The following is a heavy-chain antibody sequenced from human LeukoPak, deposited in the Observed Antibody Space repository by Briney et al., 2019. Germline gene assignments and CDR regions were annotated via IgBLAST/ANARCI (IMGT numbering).Heavy chain of an antibody. CDR1: GGTFSSYA. V-gene: IGHV1-69*01. D-gene: IGHD6-13*01. Sequence: GSSVKVSCKDSGGTFSSYAISWVRQAPGQGLEWMGGIIPIFGTANYAQKFQGRVTITADESTSTAYMELSSLRSEDTAVYYCAREQGPYSSSNNYYYYGMDVWGQGTTVTVSS. J-gene: IGHJ6*02. CDR2: IIPIFGTA. CDR3: AREQGPYSSSNNYYYYGMDV.